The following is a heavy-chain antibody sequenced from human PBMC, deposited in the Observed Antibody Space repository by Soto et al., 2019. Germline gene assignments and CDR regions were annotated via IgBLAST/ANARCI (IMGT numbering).Heavy chain of an antibody. J-gene: IGHJ4*02. Sequence: QVQLVESGGGVVQPGRSLRLSCAASGFTFSSYAMHWVRQAPGKGLEWVAVISYDGSNKYYADSVKGRFTISRDNSKNTLYLQMNSLRAEDTAVYYCARDVYDYVWGSYRSTLDYWGQGTLVTVSS. V-gene: IGHV3-30-3*01. D-gene: IGHD3-16*02. CDR1: GFTFSSYA. CDR3: ARDVYDYVWGSYRSTLDY. CDR2: ISYDGSNK.